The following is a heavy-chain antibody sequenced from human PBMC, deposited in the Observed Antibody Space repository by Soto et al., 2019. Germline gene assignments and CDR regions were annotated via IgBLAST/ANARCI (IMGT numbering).Heavy chain of an antibody. CDR3: ARRAYNYANMDV. J-gene: IGHJ6*02. Sequence: QVQLVQSGAEVKKPGASVKVSCETSGSTFTTYYMHGGRRAPGQGLEWMGMINASGGSTSYAQKFQGRVTMTRDTSTRTIYMELSSLRRDDTAIYYCARRAYNYANMDVWGQGTTVTVSS. CDR1: GSTFTTYY. D-gene: IGHD5-18*01. V-gene: IGHV1-46*01. CDR2: INASGGST.